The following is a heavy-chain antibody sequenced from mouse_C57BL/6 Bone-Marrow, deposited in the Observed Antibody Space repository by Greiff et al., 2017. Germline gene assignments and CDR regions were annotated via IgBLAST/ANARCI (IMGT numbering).Heavy chain of an antibody. CDR3: ARDRGYDGYDY. V-gene: IGHV5-16*01. CDR2: INYDGSST. CDR1: GFTFSDYY. D-gene: IGHD2-3*01. J-gene: IGHJ2*01. Sequence: EVQVVESEGGLVQPGSSMKLSCTASGFTFSDYYMAWVRQVPEKGLEWVANINYDGSSTYYLDSLKSRFIISRDNAKNILYLQMSSLKSEDTATYYCARDRGYDGYDYWGQGTTLTVSS.